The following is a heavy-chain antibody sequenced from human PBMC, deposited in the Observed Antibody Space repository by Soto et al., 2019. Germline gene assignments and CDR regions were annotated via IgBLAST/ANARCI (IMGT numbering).Heavy chain of an antibody. CDR2: IWYDGSNK. CDR1: GFTFGSYA. CDR3: ARWGEGDYYYYYGMDV. D-gene: IGHD3-10*01. Sequence: QVQLVESGGGVVQPGRSLRLSCAASGFTFGSYAMHWVRQAPGKGLEWVAVIWYDGSNKYYADSVKGRFTISRDNSKNTLYLQMNSLRAEDTAVYYCARWGEGDYYYYYGMDVWGQGTTVTVSS. J-gene: IGHJ6*02. V-gene: IGHV3-33*01.